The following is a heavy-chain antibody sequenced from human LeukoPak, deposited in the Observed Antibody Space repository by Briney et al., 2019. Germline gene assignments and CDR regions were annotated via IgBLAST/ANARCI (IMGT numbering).Heavy chain of an antibody. J-gene: IGHJ4*02. CDR1: GFTFSSYG. D-gene: IGHD3-10*01. Sequence: GGSLRLSCAASGFTFSSYGMHWVRQAPGKGLEWVAFIRYDGSNEYYADSVKGRFTISRDNSKNTLYLQMNSLRAEDTAVYYCAKLSPTDTSGDYWGQGTLVTVSS. V-gene: IGHV3-30*02. CDR3: AKLSPTDTSGDY. CDR2: IRYDGSNE.